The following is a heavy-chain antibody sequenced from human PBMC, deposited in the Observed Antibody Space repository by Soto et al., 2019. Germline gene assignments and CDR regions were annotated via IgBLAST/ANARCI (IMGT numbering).Heavy chain of an antibody. CDR2: ISQSGNT. CDR1: SGSFSGYY. J-gene: IGHJ4*02. V-gene: IGHV4-34*01. Sequence: PSETLSLTCSIYSGSFSGYYWSWIRQPPGKGLEWIGEISQSGNTNSSPSLKSRVSISIDTSKKQFSLNLASVSAADTAVYYCARAPKVSGSSQTRPDFWGRGTLVTVSS. D-gene: IGHD6-6*01. CDR3: ARAPKVSGSSQTRPDF.